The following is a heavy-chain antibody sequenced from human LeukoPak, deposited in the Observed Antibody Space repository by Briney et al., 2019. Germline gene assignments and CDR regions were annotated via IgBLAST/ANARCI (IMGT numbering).Heavy chain of an antibody. CDR1: GGSISSYY. D-gene: IGHD2-15*01. V-gene: IGHV4-4*07. J-gene: IGHJ6*03. CDR2: IYTSGST. Sequence: SETLSLTCTVSGGSISSYYWSWIRQPAGKGLEWIGRIYTSGSTNYNPSLKSRVTMSVDTSKNQFSLKLSSVTAADTAVYYCARDRQDIVVVVAARYYYYYMDVWGKGTTVTVSS. CDR3: ARDRQDIVVVVAARYYYYYMDV.